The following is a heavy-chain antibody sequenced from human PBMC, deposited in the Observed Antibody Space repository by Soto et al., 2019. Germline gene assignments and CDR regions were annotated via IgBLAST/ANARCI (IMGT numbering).Heavy chain of an antibody. D-gene: IGHD3-22*01. CDR1: GDSIISGDYY. Sequence: SETLSVTCSVSGDSIISGDYYWTWVRQSPGKGLEWIGYISYSGNTAYNPSLSSRLTISLDTSKNHFSLKLHAATAADTAVYYCARGDDWNRSGYYYFQHWGQGTPVTVSS. V-gene: IGHV4-30-4*01. J-gene: IGHJ1*01. CDR3: ARGDDWNRSGYYYFQH. CDR2: ISYSGNT.